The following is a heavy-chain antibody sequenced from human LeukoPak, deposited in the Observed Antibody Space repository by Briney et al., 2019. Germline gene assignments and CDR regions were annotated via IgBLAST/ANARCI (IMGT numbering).Heavy chain of an antibody. J-gene: IGHJ3*02. V-gene: IGHV1-24*01. CDR3: ATTPLRLVVITRAFDI. Sequence: ASVKVSCKVSGYTLTELSMHWVRQAPGKGLEWMGGFDPEDGETIYAQKFQGRVTMTEDTSTDTAYMELSSLRSEDTAVYYCATTPLRLVVITRAFDIWGQGTMVTVSS. D-gene: IGHD3-22*01. CDR2: FDPEDGET. CDR1: GYTLTELS.